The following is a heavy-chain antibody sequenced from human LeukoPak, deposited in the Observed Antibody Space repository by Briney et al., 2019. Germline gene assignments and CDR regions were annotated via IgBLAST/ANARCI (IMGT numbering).Heavy chain of an antibody. D-gene: IGHD6-13*01. CDR3: ARGYNTRWYSARMDV. J-gene: IGHJ6*03. CDR2: IGGSGSTI. V-gene: IGHV3-48*03. CDR1: GFTFSSYE. Sequence: GGSLRLSCAASGFTFSSYEMNWVRQAPGKGLEWISYIGGSGSTIYYADPVKGRFTISRDNAKNTVGLQMKSLRAEGTAVYYCARGYNTRWYSARMDVWGKGTTVTVSS.